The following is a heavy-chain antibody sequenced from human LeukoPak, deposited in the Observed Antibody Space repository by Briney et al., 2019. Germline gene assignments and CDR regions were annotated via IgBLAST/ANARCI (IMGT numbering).Heavy chain of an antibody. CDR2: INPSGGST. V-gene: IGHV1-46*01. J-gene: IGHJ4*02. CDR1: GYTFTSYY. CDR3: ARVTNMWELAH. Sequence: ASVKVSCMASGYTFTSYYMHWVRQAPGQGLEWMGIINPSGGSTSYAQKFQGRVTMTRDTSTSTVYMELSSLRSEDTAVYYCARVTNMWELAHWGQGTLVTVSS. D-gene: IGHD1-26*01.